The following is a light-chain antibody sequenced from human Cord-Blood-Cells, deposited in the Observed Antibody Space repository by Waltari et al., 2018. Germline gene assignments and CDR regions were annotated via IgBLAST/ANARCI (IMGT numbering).Light chain of an antibody. CDR1: QGISSY. Sequence: AIRLTQSPSSFSASTGDQVTITCRGSQGISSYLAWYQQKPGKAPNLLICAASTSQSGVPTRFSGSESGTDFTLTISCLQSEDSATFYSQQYYSYPWTFGEGTTVEIK. CDR2: AAS. CDR3: QQYYSYPWT. V-gene: IGKV1-8*01. J-gene: IGKJ1*01.